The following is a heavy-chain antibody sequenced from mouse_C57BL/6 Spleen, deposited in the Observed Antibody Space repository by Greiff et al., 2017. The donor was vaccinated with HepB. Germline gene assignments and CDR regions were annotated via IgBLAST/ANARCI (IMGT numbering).Heavy chain of an antibody. J-gene: IGHJ2*01. CDR3: ARKTGIYYFDY. D-gene: IGHD4-1*01. Sequence: QVQLQQSGAELVMPGASVKLSCKASGYTFTSYWMHWVKQRPGQGLEWIGEIDPSDSYTNYNQKFKGKSTLTVDKSSSTAYMQLSSLTSEDSAVYYCARKTGIYYFDYWGQGTTLTVSS. V-gene: IGHV1-69*01. CDR1: GYTFTSYW. CDR2: IDPSDSYT.